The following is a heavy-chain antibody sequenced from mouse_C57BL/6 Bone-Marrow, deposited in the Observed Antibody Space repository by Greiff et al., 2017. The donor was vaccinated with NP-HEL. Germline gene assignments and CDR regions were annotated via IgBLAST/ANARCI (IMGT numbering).Heavy chain of an antibody. V-gene: IGHV5-6*01. J-gene: IGHJ2*01. Sequence: EVQLVESGGDLVKPGGSLKLSCAASGFTFSSYGMSWVRPTPDKRLEWVATISSGGSYTYYPDNVKGRFTISRDNAKNTLYLQMSSLKSEDTAMYYCAIYYYGSSYYWGQGTTLTVSS. CDR3: AIYYYGSSYY. D-gene: IGHD1-1*01. CDR2: ISSGGSYT. CDR1: GFTFSSYG.